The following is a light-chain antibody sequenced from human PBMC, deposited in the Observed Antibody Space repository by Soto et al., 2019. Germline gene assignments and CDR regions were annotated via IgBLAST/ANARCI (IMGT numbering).Light chain of an antibody. CDR1: QTILYSPNNRNY. Sequence: DIVMTQSPDSLAVSLGERATINCKSSQTILYSPNNRNYLTWYQQKPGQPPRLLIYWASDREPGVPERFSGSVSGTDFTLTISSLQAEDVAVYYCKQYYNIPYSFGQGTKLEIK. CDR3: KQYYNIPYS. CDR2: WAS. J-gene: IGKJ2*03. V-gene: IGKV4-1*01.